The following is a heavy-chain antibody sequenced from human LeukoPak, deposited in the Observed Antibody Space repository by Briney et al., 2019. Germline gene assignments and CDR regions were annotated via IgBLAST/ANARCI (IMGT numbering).Heavy chain of an antibody. J-gene: IGHJ4*02. CDR2: IYHSGIT. V-gene: IGHV4-38-2*02. D-gene: IGHD5/OR15-5a*01. Sequence: SSETLSLTCTVSDYSISSGYGYYWGWIRQPPGKGLEWIGNIYHSGITYYNHFNSSLKSRVTISIDTSKNQFSLRLTSVTAADTAVYFCATLVSTRYYFDYWGQGTLVTVSS. CDR3: ATLVSTRYYFDY. CDR1: DYSISSGYGYY.